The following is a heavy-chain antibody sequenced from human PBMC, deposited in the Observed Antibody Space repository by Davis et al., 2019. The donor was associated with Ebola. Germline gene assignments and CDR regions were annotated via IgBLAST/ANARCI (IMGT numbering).Heavy chain of an antibody. Sequence: PGGSLRLSCAASGFSFSRTDMNWFRQAPGRGPEWVSNINGGGGDTYYADSVRGRFSVSRDNSKNTLFLEMNSLRVDDTAIYFCLGDPNWAFGYWGQGTLVTVSS. D-gene: IGHD3-16*01. V-gene: IGHV3-23*01. CDR1: GFSFSRTD. CDR3: LGDPNWAFGY. J-gene: IGHJ4*02. CDR2: INGGGGDT.